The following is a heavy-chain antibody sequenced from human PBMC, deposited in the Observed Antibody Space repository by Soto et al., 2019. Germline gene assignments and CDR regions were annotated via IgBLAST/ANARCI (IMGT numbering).Heavy chain of an antibody. CDR1: GFTLSSYE. Sequence: PGGAPRTSCAAPGFTLSSYENNWGRPGPGKGLEWVSYISSSGSTIYYADSVKGRFTISRDNAKNSLYLQMNSLRAEDTAVYYCATSFLTMINAFDIWGQGTMVTVSS. D-gene: IGHD3-22*01. CDR2: ISSSGSTI. V-gene: IGHV3-48*03. CDR3: ATSFLTMINAFDI. J-gene: IGHJ3*02.